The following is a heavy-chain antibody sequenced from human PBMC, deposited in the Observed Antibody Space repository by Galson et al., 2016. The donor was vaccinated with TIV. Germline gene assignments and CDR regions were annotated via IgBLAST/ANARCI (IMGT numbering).Heavy chain of an antibody. D-gene: IGHD5-18*01. CDR2: IIPMFKIA. V-gene: IGHV1-69*13. CDR1: GGTFSSDA. Sequence: SVKVSCKASGGTFSSDAISWVRQAPGQGLEWMGGIIPMFKIADYAQKFQGRVTISADEFPSAAYMELSSLRFEDTGVYYCARARGYNFENAFHIWGQGTKFTVSS. CDR3: ARARGYNFENAFHI. J-gene: IGHJ3*02.